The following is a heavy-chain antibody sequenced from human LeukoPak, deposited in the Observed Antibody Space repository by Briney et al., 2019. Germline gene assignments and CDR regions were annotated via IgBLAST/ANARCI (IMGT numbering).Heavy chain of an antibody. CDR1: GFTFSSYA. CDR2: IYSDGDT. Sequence: GGSLRLSCAASGFTFSSYAMHWVRQAPGKGLEWVSVIYSDGDTYYPESVKGRFTISRDNSKNTLYLQMRSLRAEDTAVYYCAGDSLSPPQGDSWGQGTLVTVSS. V-gene: IGHV3-53*01. CDR3: AGDSLSPPQGDS. J-gene: IGHJ4*02. D-gene: IGHD2/OR15-2a*01.